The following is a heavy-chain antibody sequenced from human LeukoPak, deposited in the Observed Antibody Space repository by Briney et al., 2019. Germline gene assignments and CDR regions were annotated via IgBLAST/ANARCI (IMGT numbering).Heavy chain of an antibody. Sequence: PGGSLRLSCAASGFTFSSYAMSWVRQAPGKGLEWVSGISGSSGSTYYADSVKGRFTISRDNSKNTLYLQMNSLRAEDTAVYYCAKDQRLDYYGSGSLDYWGQGTLVTVSS. CDR3: AKDQRLDYYGSGSLDY. CDR2: ISGSSGST. V-gene: IGHV3-23*01. D-gene: IGHD3-10*01. J-gene: IGHJ4*02. CDR1: GFTFSSYA.